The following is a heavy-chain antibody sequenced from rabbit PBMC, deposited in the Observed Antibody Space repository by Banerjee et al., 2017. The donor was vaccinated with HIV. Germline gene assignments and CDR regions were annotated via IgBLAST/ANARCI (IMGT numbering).Heavy chain of an antibody. CDR2: IYAGNSVSS. CDR1: GFSFSSSYC. V-gene: IGHV1S40*01. D-gene: IGHD4-1*01. J-gene: IGHJ4*01. Sequence: QSLEESGGGLVKPGASLTLTCTASGFSFSSSYCMCWVRQAPGKGLEWIACIYAGNSVSSYYASWAKGRFTISKTSSTTVTLQMTSLTVADTATYFCARDSSGWGYYFNLWGPGTLVTVS. CDR3: ARDSSGWGYYFNL.